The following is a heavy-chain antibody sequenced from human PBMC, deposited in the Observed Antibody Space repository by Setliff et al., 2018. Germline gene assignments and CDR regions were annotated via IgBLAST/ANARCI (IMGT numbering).Heavy chain of an antibody. D-gene: IGHD5-18*01. Sequence: SETLSLTCTVSGGSVSPYFWSWIRQPPGKGLQWIGYIYHNGNTNFNPSLKSRVNMSIDTAKNQFALNLKSVTAADTAVYYCARDRTAYSYGLDVWGQGTTVTVSS. J-gene: IGHJ6*02. CDR1: GGSVSPYF. CDR3: ARDRTAYSYGLDV. CDR2: IYHNGNT. V-gene: IGHV4-59*02.